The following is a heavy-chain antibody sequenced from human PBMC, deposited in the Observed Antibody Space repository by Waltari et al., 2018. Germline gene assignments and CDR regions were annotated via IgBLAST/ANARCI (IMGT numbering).Heavy chain of an antibody. Sequence: QVQLQESGPGLVKPSQTLSLTCNVSGDFIERGSYYWSWVRQPAGRGLEWIGRIYARGGTNYNPSLKSRVTLSVDTSKNQVSLRLTSVTAADSAVYFCARTLEKTYGGWYFDSWGQGTRVTVSS. V-gene: IGHV4-61*02. J-gene: IGHJ4*02. CDR2: IYARGGT. D-gene: IGHD3-10*01. CDR1: GDFIERGSYY. CDR3: ARTLEKTYGGWYFDS.